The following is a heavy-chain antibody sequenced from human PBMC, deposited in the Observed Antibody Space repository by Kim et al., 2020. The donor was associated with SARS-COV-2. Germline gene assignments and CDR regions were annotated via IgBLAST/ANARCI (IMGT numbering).Heavy chain of an antibody. CDR1: GGSISSSSYY. Sequence: SETLSLTCTVSGGSISSSSYYWGWIRQPPGKGLEWIGSIYYGGSTYYNPSLKSRVTISVDTSKNQFSLKLSSVTAADTAVYYCANLGYCSGGSCYYYWGQGTLVTVSS. D-gene: IGHD2-15*01. CDR2: IYYGGST. V-gene: IGHV4-39*01. J-gene: IGHJ4*02. CDR3: ANLGYCSGGSCYYY.